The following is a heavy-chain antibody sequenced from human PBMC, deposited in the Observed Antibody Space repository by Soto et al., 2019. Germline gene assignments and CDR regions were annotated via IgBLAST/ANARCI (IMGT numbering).Heavy chain of an antibody. D-gene: IGHD5-18*01. V-gene: IGHV1-46*01. J-gene: IGHJ4*02. CDR2: IDPSSGTT. CDR1: GYSFSNFY. Sequence: ASVKVSCKPSGYSFSNFYVHWVRQAPGQGLEWMGIIDPSSGTTSYTQKFQERVTMTRDTSMSTVYMELSRLRSEDTAVYYCARSVDTAMVELGIIDYWGQGAVVTVSS. CDR3: ARSVDTAMVELGIIDY.